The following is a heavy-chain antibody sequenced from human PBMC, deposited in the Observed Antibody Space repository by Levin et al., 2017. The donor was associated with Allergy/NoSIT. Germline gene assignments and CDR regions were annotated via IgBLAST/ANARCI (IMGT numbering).Heavy chain of an antibody. D-gene: IGHD3-10*01. CDR2: ITSSSSYI. J-gene: IGHJ4*02. Sequence: GGSLRLSCAASGFTFSNYNMNWVRQAPGKGLEWVSSITSSSSYIYYADSVKGRFTISRDNAKNSLYLQMNSLRAEDTAVYYCARDIAVYGSGSSCWGQGTLVTVSS. V-gene: IGHV3-21*01. CDR3: ARDIAVYGSGSSC. CDR1: GFTFSNYN.